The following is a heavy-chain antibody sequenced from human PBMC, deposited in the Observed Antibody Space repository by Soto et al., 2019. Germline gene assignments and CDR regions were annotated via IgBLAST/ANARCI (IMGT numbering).Heavy chain of an antibody. V-gene: IGHV1-18*01. CDR3: ARERYYDSSGYYAPGSFYDY. D-gene: IGHD3-22*01. CDR1: GYTFTSYG. CDR2: ISAYNGNT. J-gene: IGHJ4*02. Sequence: ASVKVSCKASGYTFTSYGISWVRQAPGQGLEWMGWISAYNGNTNYAQKLQGRVTMTTDTSTSTAYMELRSLRSDDTAVYYCARERYYDSSGYYAPGSFYDYWGQGTLVTVSS.